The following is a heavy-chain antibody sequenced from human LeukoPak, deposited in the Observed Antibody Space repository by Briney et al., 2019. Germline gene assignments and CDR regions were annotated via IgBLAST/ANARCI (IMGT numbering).Heavy chain of an antibody. D-gene: IGHD5-18*01. V-gene: IGHV4-4*07. Sequence: PSETLSLTCTVSGGCISSYYWSWIRQPAGKGLEWIGRIYTSGSTNYNPSLKSRVTMSVDTSKNQFSLKLSSVTAADTAVYYCARGVTYSYGYYYYYGMDVWGQGTTVTVSS. CDR3: ARGVTYSYGYYYYYGMDV. CDR1: GGCISSYY. J-gene: IGHJ6*02. CDR2: IYTSGST.